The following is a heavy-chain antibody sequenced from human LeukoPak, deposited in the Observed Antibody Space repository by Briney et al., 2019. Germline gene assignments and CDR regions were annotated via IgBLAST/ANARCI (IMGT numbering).Heavy chain of an antibody. CDR1: GGSISSYY. CDR3: ARSAGGVKARHFDI. Sequence: SETLSLTCTVSGGSISSYYWGWIRQPPGKGLEWIGSIYYSGSTYYNPSLKSRVTISVDTSKNQFSLKLSSVTAADTAVYYCARSAGGVKARHFDIWGQGTMVTVSS. D-gene: IGHD2-21*01. J-gene: IGHJ3*02. V-gene: IGHV4-39*07. CDR2: IYYSGST.